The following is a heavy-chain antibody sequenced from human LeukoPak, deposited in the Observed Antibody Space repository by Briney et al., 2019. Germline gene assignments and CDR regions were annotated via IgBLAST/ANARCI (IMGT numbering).Heavy chain of an antibody. CDR1: GYTFISYY. CDR2: INPSNGAT. CDR3: TREEGSRTKAFDC. J-gene: IGHJ4*02. Sequence: ASVKVSCKAPGYTFISYYIHWVRQAPGQGLEWMGIINPSNGATTYAQKFQGRVTVTRDTSTSTVYMELSSLRSEDTAVYYCTREEGSRTKAFDCWGQGTLVIVSS. V-gene: IGHV1-46*01. D-gene: IGHD2-15*01.